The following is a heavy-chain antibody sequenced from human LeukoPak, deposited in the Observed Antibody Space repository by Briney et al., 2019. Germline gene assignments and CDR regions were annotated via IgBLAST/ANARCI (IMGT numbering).Heavy chain of an antibody. J-gene: IGHJ4*02. D-gene: IGHD1-20*01. CDR2: ISGSGGST. CDR1: GFTFSSYA. V-gene: IGHV3-23*01. Sequence: PGGSLRLSCAASGFTFSSYAMSWVRQAPGKGLEWVSAISGSGGSTYYADSVKGRFTISRDNSKNTLSLQMNSLRAEDTAVYYCATPVTGILHRFDYWGQGTLVTVSS. CDR3: ATPVTGILHRFDY.